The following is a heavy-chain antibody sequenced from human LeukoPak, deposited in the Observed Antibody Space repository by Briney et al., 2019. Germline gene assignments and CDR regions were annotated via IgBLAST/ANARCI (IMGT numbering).Heavy chain of an antibody. CDR1: GGSISSSSYY. Sequence: PSETLSLTCTVSGGSISSSSYYWGWIRQPPGKGLEWIGSIYYSGSTYYNPSLKSRVTISVDTSKNQFSLKLTSVTAADTAVYYCTRGTETVNYFDYWGQGTLVTVSS. D-gene: IGHD2-21*02. V-gene: IGHV4-39*01. CDR3: TRGTETVNYFDY. J-gene: IGHJ4*02. CDR2: IYYSGST.